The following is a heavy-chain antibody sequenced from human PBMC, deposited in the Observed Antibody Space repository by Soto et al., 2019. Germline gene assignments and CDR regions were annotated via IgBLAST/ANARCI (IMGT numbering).Heavy chain of an antibody. Sequence: GGSLRISCAASGFTVSSNYMSWVRQAPGKGLELVDNIKQDGSEKYYVDSVKGRFTITRDKAKNSLYLQMNSLRAEDTAVYYCARGVAAAGHDAFDIWGQVTMVTVSS. D-gene: IGHD6-13*01. CDR3: ARGVAAAGHDAFDI. CDR2: IKQDGSEK. V-gene: IGHV3-7*01. CDR1: GFTVSSNY. J-gene: IGHJ3*02.